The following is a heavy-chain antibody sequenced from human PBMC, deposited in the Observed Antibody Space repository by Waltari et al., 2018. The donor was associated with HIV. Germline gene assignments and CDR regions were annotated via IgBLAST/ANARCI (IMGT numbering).Heavy chain of an antibody. CDR3: ARDSYHYDSSGFFPDF. CDR2: INLSSGDT. V-gene: IGHV1-2*06. Sequence: QVQLVQSGAEVKKPGASVKVSCKASGYTFTAYYMHWVRQAPGQGLEWRGRINLSSGDTNDGQKFQGRVTMTRDTAISTAYMERSRRRSDDTAVYYCARDSYHYDSSGFFPDFWGQGTLVTVSS. D-gene: IGHD3-22*01. J-gene: IGHJ4*02. CDR1: GYTFTAYY.